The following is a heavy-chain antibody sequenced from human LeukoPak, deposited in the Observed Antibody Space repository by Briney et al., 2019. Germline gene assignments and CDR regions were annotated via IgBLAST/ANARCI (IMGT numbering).Heavy chain of an antibody. CDR1: GYQFSNYW. Sequence: GESLKISPEGLGYQFSNYWIGWVREMPGKGLEWVGIIYPDDSDTRYSPSFQGQVTLSADQSISTAYLQWSSLRASDTAMYYCARRECTNSVCYFDYWGQGTLVTVSP. CDR3: ARRECTNSVCYFDY. CDR2: IYPDDSDT. J-gene: IGHJ4*02. D-gene: IGHD2-8*01. V-gene: IGHV5-51*01.